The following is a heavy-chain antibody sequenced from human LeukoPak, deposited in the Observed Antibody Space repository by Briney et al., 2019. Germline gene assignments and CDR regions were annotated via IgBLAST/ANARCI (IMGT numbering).Heavy chain of an antibody. J-gene: IGHJ4*02. D-gene: IGHD5-12*01. Sequence: GGSLRLSCAASGFTFSSYAMHWVRQAPGKGLEWVPVMSYDGRNKYYADSVKGRFTISRDNSKHTLYLQMTSLRAEDTAVYYCARDRGSLYSGYGGHDYWGQGTLVTVSS. V-gene: IGHV3-30*04. CDR1: GFTFSSYA. CDR3: ARDRGSLYSGYGGHDY. CDR2: MSYDGRNK.